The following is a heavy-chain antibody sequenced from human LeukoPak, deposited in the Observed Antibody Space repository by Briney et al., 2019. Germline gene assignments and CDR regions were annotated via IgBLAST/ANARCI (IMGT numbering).Heavy chain of an antibody. CDR2: IRYDASDI. Sequence: GGSLRLSCAASGFTFSSYDMHWVRQAPGKGPQWVAYIRYDASDILYADSVKGRFTISRDNSNNTLFLQMNSLGIEDTAVYYCGSYGSGSFPGYRGQGTLVTVSS. D-gene: IGHD3-10*01. J-gene: IGHJ4*02. V-gene: IGHV3-30*02. CDR3: GSYGSGSFPGY. CDR1: GFTFSSYD.